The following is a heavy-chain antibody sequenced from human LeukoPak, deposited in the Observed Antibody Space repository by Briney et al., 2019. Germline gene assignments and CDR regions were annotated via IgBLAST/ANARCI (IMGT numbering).Heavy chain of an antibody. V-gene: IGHV4-34*01. CDR2: INHSGST. D-gene: IGHD3-10*01. CDR3: ARVFNYYGSGSYASDY. J-gene: IGHJ4*02. Sequence: SETLSLTCAVYGGSFSGYYWSWIRHPPGKGLEWIGEINHSGSTNYNPSLKSRVTISVDTSKNQFSLKLSSVTAADTAVYYCARVFNYYGSGSYASDYWGQGTLVTVSS. CDR1: GGSFSGYY.